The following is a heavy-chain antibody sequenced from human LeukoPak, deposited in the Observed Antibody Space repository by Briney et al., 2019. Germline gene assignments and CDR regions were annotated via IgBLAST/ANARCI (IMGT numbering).Heavy chain of an antibody. CDR2: IHSSGTT. CDR1: GGSISGSY. D-gene: IGHD6-6*01. CDR3: TRHTAKTYSSSSDWFDP. J-gene: IGHJ5*02. Sequence: MSSETLSLTCTVSGGSISGSYWSWIRQPPGKGLEWIGYIHSSGTTNYNRSLKSRVTMSVDTSKNQFSLNLDSVTAADTAVYYCTRHTAKTYSSSSDWFDPWGQGTLVTVSS. V-gene: IGHV4-4*09.